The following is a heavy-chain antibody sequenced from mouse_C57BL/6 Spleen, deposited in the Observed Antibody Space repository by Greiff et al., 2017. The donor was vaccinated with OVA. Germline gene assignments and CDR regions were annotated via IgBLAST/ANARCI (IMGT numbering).Heavy chain of an antibody. J-gene: IGHJ3*01. D-gene: IGHD2-4*01. CDR1: GYAFSSYW. Sequence: VHLVESGAELVKPGASVKISCKASGYAFSSYWMNWVKQRPGKGLEWIGQIYPGDGDTNYNGKFKGKATLTADKSSSTAYMQLSSLTSEDSAVYFCARFPYDYVAYWGQGTLVTVSA. CDR2: IYPGDGDT. V-gene: IGHV1-80*01. CDR3: ARFPYDYVAY.